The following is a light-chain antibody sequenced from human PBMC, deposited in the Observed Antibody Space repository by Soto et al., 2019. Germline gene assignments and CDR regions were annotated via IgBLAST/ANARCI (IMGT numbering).Light chain of an antibody. V-gene: IGLV1-51*01. CDR2: DNN. Sequence: QSVLTQPPSVSAAPGQRVTISCSGSTSNIGKSYVSWFQHLPGTAPKLLIYDNNKRPSGIPDRFSGSKSGTSATLDIIGLQTGDEADYICGTWDNNLGAVFGGWTQVTVL. CDR1: TSNIGKSY. J-gene: IGLJ2*01. CDR3: GTWDNNLGAV.